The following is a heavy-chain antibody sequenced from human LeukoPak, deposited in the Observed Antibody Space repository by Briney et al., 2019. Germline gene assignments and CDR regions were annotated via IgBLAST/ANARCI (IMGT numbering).Heavy chain of an antibody. CDR1: GFNFMTYG. CDR3: AELGITMIGGV. V-gene: IGHV3-48*03. J-gene: IGHJ6*04. Sequence: GGSLRLSCAASGFNFMTYGMHWVRQAPGKGLEWVSHISSSDSTIYYADSVKGRFTISRDNAKNSLYLQMNSLRAEDTAVYYCAELGITMIGGVWGKGTTVTISS. CDR2: ISSSDSTI. D-gene: IGHD3-10*02.